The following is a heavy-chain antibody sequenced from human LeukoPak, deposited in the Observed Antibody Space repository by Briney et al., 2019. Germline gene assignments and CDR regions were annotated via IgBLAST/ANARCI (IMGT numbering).Heavy chain of an antibody. CDR1: GGSFSGYY. Sequence: SETLSLTCAVYGGSFSGYYWSWIRQPPGKGLEWIGEINHSGSTNYNPSLKSRVTISVDTSKNQFSLKLSSVTAADTAVYYCARLIADFWIGQYYLVYWGQGTRYTVSS. D-gene: IGHD3-3*01. CDR2: INHSGST. CDR3: ARLIADFWIGQYYLVY. J-gene: IGHJ4*02. V-gene: IGHV4-34*01.